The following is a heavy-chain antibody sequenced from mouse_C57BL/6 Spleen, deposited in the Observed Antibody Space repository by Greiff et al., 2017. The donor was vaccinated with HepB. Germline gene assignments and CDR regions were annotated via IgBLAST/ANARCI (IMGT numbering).Heavy chain of an antibody. CDR1: GFTFTDYY. D-gene: IGHD1-1*01. CDR2: VYPYNGGT. J-gene: IGHJ1*03. V-gene: IGHV1-36*01. CDR3: ARGVHYYGSSYRYFDV. Sequence: EVQLQQSGPVLVKPGPSVKISCKASGFTFTDYYMHWVKQSHGKSLDWIGLVYPYNGGTSYNQKFKGKATLTVDTSSSTAYMELKRLTSEDSAVYYCARGVHYYGSSYRYFDVWGTGTTVTVSS.